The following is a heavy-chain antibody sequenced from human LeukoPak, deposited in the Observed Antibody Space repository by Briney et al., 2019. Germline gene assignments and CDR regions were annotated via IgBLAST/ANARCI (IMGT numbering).Heavy chain of an antibody. Sequence: ASVKVSCKASGYTFTSYAMHWVRQAPGQRLEWMGWINAGNGNTKYSQKFQGRVTITRDTSASTAYMELSSLRSEDTAVYYCARDLGYCSGGSCPRWFAPGGKGPLVTVS. D-gene: IGHD2-15*01. CDR1: GYTFTSYA. J-gene: IGHJ5*02. CDR3: ARDLGYCSGGSCPRWFAP. CDR2: INAGNGNT. V-gene: IGHV1-3*01.